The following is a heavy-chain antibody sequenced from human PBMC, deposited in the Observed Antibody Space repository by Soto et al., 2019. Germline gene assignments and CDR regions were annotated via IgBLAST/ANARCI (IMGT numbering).Heavy chain of an antibody. D-gene: IGHD6-6*01. CDR1: CGSFRGYY. V-gene: IGHV4-34*01. J-gene: IGHJ4*02. CDR2: INHSGST. CDR3: ARTSKFDC. Sequence: QVQLQQWGAGLLKPSETLSLTCAVYCGSFRGYYWSWIRQPPGKGLEWIGEINHSGSTNYNPSLKSRVTMSVDTSKNPFSLKLSSVTAADTAVYYCARTSKFDCWGQGTLVTVSS.